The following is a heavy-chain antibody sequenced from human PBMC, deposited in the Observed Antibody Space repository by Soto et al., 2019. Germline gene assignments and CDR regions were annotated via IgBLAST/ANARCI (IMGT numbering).Heavy chain of an antibody. CDR2: ISAYNGTT. Sequence: QVQLVQSGAEVKKPGASVKVSCKASGYTFTSYGISWVRQAPGQGLEWMGWISAYNGTTNYAQKLKGRVTMTTDTSTSTAYMELRSLRSDDTAVYYCARDGYYYGSGSLNWFDPWGQGTLVTVSS. V-gene: IGHV1-18*01. CDR1: GYTFTSYG. D-gene: IGHD3-10*01. J-gene: IGHJ5*02. CDR3: ARDGYYYGSGSLNWFDP.